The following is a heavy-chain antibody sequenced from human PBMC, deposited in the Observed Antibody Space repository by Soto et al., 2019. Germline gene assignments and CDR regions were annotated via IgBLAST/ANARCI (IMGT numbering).Heavy chain of an antibody. CDR3: ARVSSSWGLVNYFDY. CDR2: INHSGST. Sequence: SETLSLTCAVYGGSFSGYYWSWIRQPPGKGLEWIGEINHSGSTNYNPSLKSRVTISVDTSKNQFSLKLSSVTAADTAVYYCARVSSSWGLVNYFDYWGQGTLVTVSS. J-gene: IGHJ4*02. CDR1: GGSFSGYY. V-gene: IGHV4-34*01. D-gene: IGHD6-13*01.